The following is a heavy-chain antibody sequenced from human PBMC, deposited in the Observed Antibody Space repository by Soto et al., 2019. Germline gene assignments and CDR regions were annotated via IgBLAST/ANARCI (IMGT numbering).Heavy chain of an antibody. CDR1: GGSFSGYY. J-gene: IGHJ5*02. CDR3: ARGVAAAGTSWFYP. Sequence: QVQLQQWGAGLLKPSETLSLTCAVYGGSFSGYYWSWIGQPPGKGLEWIGEINHSGSTNYNPSLKSRVTISVDTSKNQFSLKLSSVTAADTAVYYCARGVAAAGTSWFYPWGQGTLVTVSS. D-gene: IGHD6-13*01. CDR2: INHSGST. V-gene: IGHV4-34*01.